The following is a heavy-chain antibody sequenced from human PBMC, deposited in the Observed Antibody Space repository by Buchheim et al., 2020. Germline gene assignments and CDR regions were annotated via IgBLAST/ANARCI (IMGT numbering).Heavy chain of an antibody. CDR3: MRLSNSGSWFVDY. J-gene: IGHJ4*02. V-gene: IGHV3-7*01. D-gene: IGHD6-13*01. CDR2: IKEDGSKT. Sequence: EVQLVESGGGLVQPGGSLRLSCAASEFTFSSYWMSWVRQAPGKGLEWVANIKEDGSKTYYVDSVKGRFTISRDNAKNSLYLQMNSLRVEDTAVYYCMRLSNSGSWFVDYWGQGTL. CDR1: EFTFSSYW.